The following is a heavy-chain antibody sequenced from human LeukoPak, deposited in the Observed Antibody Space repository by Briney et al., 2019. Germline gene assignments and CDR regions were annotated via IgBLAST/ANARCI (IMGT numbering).Heavy chain of an antibody. J-gene: IGHJ5*02. Sequence: SGGSLRLSCAASGFTFDDYAMHWVRQAPGKGLEWVSGISWNSGSIGYADSVKGRFTISRDNAKTSLYLQMNSLRAEDTAVYYCAIYGDYGFDPWGQGTLVTVSS. CDR1: GFTFDDYA. V-gene: IGHV3-9*01. CDR3: AIYGDYGFDP. D-gene: IGHD4-17*01. CDR2: ISWNSGSI.